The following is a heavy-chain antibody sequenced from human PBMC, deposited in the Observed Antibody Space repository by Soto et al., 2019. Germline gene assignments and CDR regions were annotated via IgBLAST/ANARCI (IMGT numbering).Heavy chain of an antibody. CDR1: GGTFSSYA. J-gene: IGHJ3*02. CDR2: IIPIFGTA. D-gene: IGHD3-22*01. CDR3: ARARTDYYDSSGYYGAFDI. V-gene: IGHV1-69*01. Sequence: QVQLVQSGAEVKKPGASVKVSCKASGGTFSSYAISWVRQAPGQGLEWMGGIIPIFGTANYAQKVQGRGTITEDESTSTAYMELSSLRSEDTAVYYCARARTDYYDSSGYYGAFDIWGQGTMVTVSS.